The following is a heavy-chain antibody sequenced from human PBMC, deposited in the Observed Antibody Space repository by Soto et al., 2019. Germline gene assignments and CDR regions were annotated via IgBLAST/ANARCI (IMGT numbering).Heavy chain of an antibody. CDR2: IIPILGIA. J-gene: IGHJ4*02. D-gene: IGHD6-19*01. Sequence: GASVKVSCKASGGTFSSYTISWVRQAPGQGLEWMGRIIPILGIANYAQKFQGRVTITADKSTSTAYMELSSLRSEDTAVYYCARDPGIAVAGRITHFDYWGQGTLVTVSS. V-gene: IGHV1-69*04. CDR1: GGTFSSYT. CDR3: ARDPGIAVAGRITHFDY.